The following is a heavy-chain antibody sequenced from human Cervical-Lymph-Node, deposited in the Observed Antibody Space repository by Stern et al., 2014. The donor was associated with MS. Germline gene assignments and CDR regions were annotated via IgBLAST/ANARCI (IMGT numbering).Heavy chain of an antibody. CDR3: ARAQRGSQITFDY. CDR1: GYTFTNYD. J-gene: IGHJ4*02. V-gene: IGHV1-46*01. Sequence: VQLVESGAEVKKPGASVKVSCKASGYTFTNYDMHWVRQAPGQGLEWVGIITTGGGRTNYAQKFQGRVTMTRDTSTSTVYMELSSLRSEDTAVYYCARAQRGSQITFDYWGQGTLVTVSS. CDR2: ITTGGGRT. D-gene: IGHD1-26*01.